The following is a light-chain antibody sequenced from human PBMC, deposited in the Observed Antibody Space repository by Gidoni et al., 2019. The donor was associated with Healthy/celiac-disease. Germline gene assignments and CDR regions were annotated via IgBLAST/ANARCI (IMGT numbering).Light chain of an antibody. Sequence: DIQMTQSPSTLSASVGDRVTITCRASQSISSWLAWYQQKPGKAPKLLIYKASSLESGVPSRFSGSGSGTEFTLTISSLQPDDFATYYCQQYNSYSLPTFXXXTKLEIK. J-gene: IGKJ2*01. V-gene: IGKV1-5*03. CDR1: QSISSW. CDR2: KAS. CDR3: QQYNSYSLPT.